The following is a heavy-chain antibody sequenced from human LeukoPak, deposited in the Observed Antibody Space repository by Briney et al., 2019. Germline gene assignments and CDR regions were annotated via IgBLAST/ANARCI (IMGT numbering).Heavy chain of an antibody. CDR3: ARHIAFHANLDY. V-gene: IGHV6-1*01. Sequence: SQTLSPTCVISGDSVASNSTACNWIRQSPSRGLEWLGRTYYRSKWYNDYALSMKSRITINPDTSKNQFSLQLNSVTPEDTAVYYCARHIAFHANLDYWGQGTLVTVSS. CDR2: TYYRSKWYN. CDR1: GDSVASNSTA. J-gene: IGHJ4*02. D-gene: IGHD3-3*02.